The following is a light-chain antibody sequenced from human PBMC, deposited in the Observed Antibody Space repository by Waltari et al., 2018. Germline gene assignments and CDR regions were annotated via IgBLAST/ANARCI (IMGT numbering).Light chain of an antibody. J-gene: IGLJ1*01. Sequence: SNELTQPPSVSVFPGQTARITCSGAGLSRQYTYWYQQKPGRVPLLIIVQDIQRAPGIPERFSAVTSGTVVTLIISGVQAEDEADYYCQSADHSGTFVFGTGTKVTVL. CDR3: QSADHSGTFV. CDR1: GLSRQY. V-gene: IGLV3-25*03. CDR2: QDI.